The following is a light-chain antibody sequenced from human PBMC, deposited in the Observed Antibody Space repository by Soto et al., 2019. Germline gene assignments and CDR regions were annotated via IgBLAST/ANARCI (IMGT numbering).Light chain of an antibody. CDR2: GAR. J-gene: IGKJ5*01. CDR1: QSVNSN. V-gene: IGKV3-15*01. CDR3: HQYNNWPPST. Sequence: EIVMTQSPATLSVSPGERATLSCRASQSVNSNYLAWYQQKPGQAPRLLSYGARSRATGVPDRFSGSGTGTDFTLTISSLQAEDFGVYFCHQYNNWPPSTFGQGTRLEI.